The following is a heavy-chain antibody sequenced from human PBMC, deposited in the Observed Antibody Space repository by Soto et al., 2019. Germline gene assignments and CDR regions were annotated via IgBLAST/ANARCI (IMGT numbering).Heavy chain of an antibody. CDR1: GHSISSGYY. CDR2: IYHSGST. Sequence: SETLSLTCAVSGHSISSGYYCGWIRQPPGKGLEWIGSIYHSGSTYYNPSLKSRVTISVDTSKNQFSLKLSSVTAADTAVYYCARVDYDFWGGMDVWGQGTTVTVSS. J-gene: IGHJ6*02. CDR3: ARVDYDFWGGMDV. D-gene: IGHD3-3*01. V-gene: IGHV4-38-2*01.